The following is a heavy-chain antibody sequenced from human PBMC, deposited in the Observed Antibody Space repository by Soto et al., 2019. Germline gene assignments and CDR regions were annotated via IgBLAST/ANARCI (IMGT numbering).Heavy chain of an antibody. J-gene: IGHJ6*02. CDR2: IDQNGIT. CDR1: GDPISSSKW. Sequence: PSETLSLTCAVPGDPISSSKWWTWVRQTPGKGLEWIGKIDQNGITNYNPSLESRVTILKDNSKNQLSLKLTSVTAVDPTVYYCARVNRDYYYYGMDVWGQGATVTVSS. CDR3: ARVNRDYYYYGMDV. V-gene: IGHV4-4*02.